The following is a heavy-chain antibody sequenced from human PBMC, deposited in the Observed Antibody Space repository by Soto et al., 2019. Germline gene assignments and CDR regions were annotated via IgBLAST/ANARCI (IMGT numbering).Heavy chain of an antibody. CDR3: AREGRNSVDYYFDY. J-gene: IGHJ4*02. V-gene: IGHV4-31*03. CDR2: IYYSGST. Sequence: TLPLTCTVSGGSSSSGGYCWSWIRQHPGKGLEWIGYIYYSGSTYYNPSLKSRVTISVDTSKNQFSLKLSSVTAADTAVYYCAREGRNSVDYYFDYWGQGTLVTVSS. CDR1: GGSSSSGGYC. D-gene: IGHD2-15*01.